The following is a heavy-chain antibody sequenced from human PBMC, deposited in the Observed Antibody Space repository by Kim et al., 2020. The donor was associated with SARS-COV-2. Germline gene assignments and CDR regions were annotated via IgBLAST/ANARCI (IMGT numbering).Heavy chain of an antibody. Sequence: GGSLRLSCAASGFTFDDYAMHWVRQAPGKGLEWVSGISWNSGSIGYADSVKGRFTISRDNAKNSLYLQMNSLRAEDTALYYCAKGGRGLVAGTLRDYYGMDVWGQGTTVTVSS. CDR2: ISWNSGSI. D-gene: IGHD6-19*01. CDR3: AKGGRGLVAGTLRDYYGMDV. V-gene: IGHV3-9*01. J-gene: IGHJ6*02. CDR1: GFTFDDYA.